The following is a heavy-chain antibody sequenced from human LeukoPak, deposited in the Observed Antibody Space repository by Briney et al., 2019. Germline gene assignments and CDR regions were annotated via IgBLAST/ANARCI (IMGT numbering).Heavy chain of an antibody. CDR3: ARDSTKNRGTAMAYYMDV. V-gene: IGHV3-64*01. CDR2: ISSNGGST. D-gene: IGHD3-10*01. CDR1: GFTFSSYA. Sequence: GGSLRLSRAASGFTFSSYAMHWVRQAPGKGLEYVSAISSNGGSTYYANSVKGRFTISRDNSKNTLYLQMGSLRAEDMAVYYCARDSTKNRGTAMAYYMDVWGKGTTVTVSS. J-gene: IGHJ6*03.